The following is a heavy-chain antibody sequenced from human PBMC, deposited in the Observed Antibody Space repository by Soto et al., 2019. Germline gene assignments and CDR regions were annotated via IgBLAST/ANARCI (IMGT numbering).Heavy chain of an antibody. CDR3: ARDLTISSTDGPLDP. CDR1: GGSMSRYY. J-gene: IGHJ5*02. Sequence: KPSETLSLTCTVSGGSMSRYYWTWIRQPPGKGLGWIGNIHYTGSTNYNPSLKSRVTILLGTSTSQFSLKVSSVTAADTAVYYCARDLTISSTDGPLDPWGHGTLVTVSS. V-gene: IGHV4-59*01. D-gene: IGHD1-1*01. CDR2: IHYTGST.